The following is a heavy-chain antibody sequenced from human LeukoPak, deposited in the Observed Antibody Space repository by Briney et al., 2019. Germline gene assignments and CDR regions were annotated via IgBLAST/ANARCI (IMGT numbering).Heavy chain of an antibody. CDR3: ARDGAGGDWLPYFDY. Sequence: SVKVSCKASGGTFSSYAISWVRQAPGQGLEWMGGIIPIFGTANYAQKFQGRVTITADESTSTAYMELSSLRSEDTAVYYCARDGAGGDWLPYFDYWGQGTLVTVSS. D-gene: IGHD3-9*01. J-gene: IGHJ4*02. CDR2: IIPIFGTA. CDR1: GGTFSSYA. V-gene: IGHV1-69*13.